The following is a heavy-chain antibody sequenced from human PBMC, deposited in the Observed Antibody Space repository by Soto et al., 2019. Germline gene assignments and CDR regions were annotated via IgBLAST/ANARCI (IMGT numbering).Heavy chain of an antibody. V-gene: IGHV3-23*01. D-gene: IGHD3-3*01. J-gene: IGHJ4*02. CDR2: ISGSGGST. CDR3: ANDLSFMFFGVVEAPSQYYFDY. CDR1: GFTFSSYA. Sequence: PGGSLRLSCAASGFTFSSYAMSWVRQAPGKGLEWVSAISGSGGSTYYADSVKGRFTISRDNSKNTLYLQMNSLRAEDTAVYYCANDLSFMFFGVVEAPSQYYFDYGGKGPRFPAPQ.